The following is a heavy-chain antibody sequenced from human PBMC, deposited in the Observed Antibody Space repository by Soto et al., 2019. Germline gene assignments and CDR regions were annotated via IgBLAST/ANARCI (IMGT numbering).Heavy chain of an antibody. D-gene: IGHD2-15*01. Sequence: GGSLRLSCVVSGFTFSDHYMNWVRQAPGKGLQWVAYISSRSSEINYADPVKGRFTISRDNAKNSVFLHMTSLTAEDTGVYFCARGDGAVGAAIDIWGQGTLVTVSS. V-gene: IGHV3-11*06. CDR2: ISSRSSEI. CDR3: ARGDGAVGAAIDI. CDR1: GFTFSDHY. J-gene: IGHJ4*02.